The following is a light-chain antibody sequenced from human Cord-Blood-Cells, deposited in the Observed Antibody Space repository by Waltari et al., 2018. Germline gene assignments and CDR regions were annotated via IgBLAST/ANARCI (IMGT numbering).Light chain of an antibody. CDR2: AAS. Sequence: MRMTQSPSSVSAAAGDRVTFTCRASKGISSYLAWYQQKPGKAPKLLIYAASTLQSGVPSRFSGSGSGTDFTLTISCLQPEDFATYYCQQYYSTPLTFGGGTKLEIK. CDR3: QQYYSTPLT. J-gene: IGKJ4*01. CDR1: KGISSY. V-gene: IGKV1-8*01.